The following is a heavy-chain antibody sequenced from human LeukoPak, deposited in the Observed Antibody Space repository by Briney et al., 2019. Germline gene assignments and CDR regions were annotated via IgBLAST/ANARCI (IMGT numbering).Heavy chain of an antibody. D-gene: IGHD4-17*01. CDR3: AKLQSDGLRTYYGMDV. V-gene: IGHV3-30*02. CDR1: GFTFSSYG. CDR2: IRYDGSNK. J-gene: IGHJ6*02. Sequence: GGSLRLSCAASGFTFSSYGMHWVRQAPGKGLEWVAFIRYDGSNKYYADSVKGRFTISRDNSKNTLYLQMNSLRAEDTAVYYCAKLQSDGLRTYYGMDVWGQGTTVTVSS.